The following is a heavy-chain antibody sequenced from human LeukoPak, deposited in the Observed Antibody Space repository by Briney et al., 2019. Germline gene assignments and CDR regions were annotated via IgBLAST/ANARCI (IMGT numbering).Heavy chain of an antibody. CDR2: IWYDGSNE. D-gene: IGHD4-11*01. CDR1: GFTFSIYG. CDR3: AKDSGSYSNYETN. J-gene: IGHJ4*02. Sequence: GGPLRLSCAASGFTFSIYGMHWVRQAPGKGLEWVAVIWYDGSNEYYADSVKGRFTISRDNSKNTLYLQMNSPRAEDTAVYYCAKDSGSYSNYETNWGQGTLITVSS. V-gene: IGHV3-33*06.